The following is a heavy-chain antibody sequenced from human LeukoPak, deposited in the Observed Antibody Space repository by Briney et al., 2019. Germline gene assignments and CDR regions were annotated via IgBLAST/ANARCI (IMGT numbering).Heavy chain of an antibody. CDR2: ISAYNGNT. V-gene: IGHV1-18*04. CDR1: GYTFTSYG. Sequence: ASVKVSCKASGYTFTSYGISWVRQAPGQGLEWMGWISAYNGNTNYAQKLQGRVTMTTDTSTSTAYMELRSLRSDDTAVYYCARDFGWLPSDYYYYGMDVWGKGTTVTVSS. CDR3: ARDFGWLPSDYYYYGMDV. D-gene: IGHD3-9*01. J-gene: IGHJ6*04.